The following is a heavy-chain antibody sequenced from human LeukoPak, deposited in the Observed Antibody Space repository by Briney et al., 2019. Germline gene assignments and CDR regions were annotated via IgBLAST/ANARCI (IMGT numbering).Heavy chain of an antibody. CDR3: ARTRDYYDSSGYLDY. D-gene: IGHD3-22*01. J-gene: IGHJ4*02. CDR1: GFTFSSYA. CDR2: ISYDGSNK. V-gene: IGHV3-30*01. Sequence: PGGSLRLSCAASGFTFSSYAMHWVRQAPGKGLEWVAVISYDGSNKYYADSVKGRFTISRVNSKNTLYLQMNSLRAEDTAVYYCARTRDYYDSSGYLDYWGQGTLVTVSS.